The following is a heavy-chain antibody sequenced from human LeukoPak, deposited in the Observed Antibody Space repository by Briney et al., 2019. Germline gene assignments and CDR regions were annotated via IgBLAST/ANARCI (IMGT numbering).Heavy chain of an antibody. CDR2: IYWNEDK. CDR1: GFSLSTTGVG. D-gene: IGHD4-17*01. V-gene: IGHV2-5*01. Sequence: SGPTLVNPTQTLTLTRTFSGFSLSTTGVGVGWIRQPPGKAPEWLALIYWNEDKRYSPSLKSRLTISKDTSKSQVVLTMTNMDPVDTATYYCARRPTARQYGDYFDYWGQGTLVTVSS. CDR3: ARRPTARQYGDYFDY. J-gene: IGHJ4*02.